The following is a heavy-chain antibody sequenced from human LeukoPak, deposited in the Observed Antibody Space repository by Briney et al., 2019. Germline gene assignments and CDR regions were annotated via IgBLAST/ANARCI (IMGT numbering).Heavy chain of an antibody. D-gene: IGHD3-16*02. CDR3: ARDNSVGDIAWWFDP. V-gene: IGHV1-46*01. CDR1: GYTFSSYY. Sequence: GASVKVSCKTSGYTFSSYYIHWVRQAPGQGLEWMGIINPSGGSTNYAQKFQGRVTMTRDMSTTTDYMELSSLRSEDTAVYYCARDNSVGDIAWWFDPWGQGTLVTVSS. J-gene: IGHJ5*02. CDR2: INPSGGST.